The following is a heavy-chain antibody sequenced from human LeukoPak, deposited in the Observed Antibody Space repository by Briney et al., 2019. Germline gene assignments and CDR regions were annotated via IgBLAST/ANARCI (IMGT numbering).Heavy chain of an antibody. CDR3: AREEARSGYSGSESNFHWFDP. D-gene: IGHD3-10*01. CDR2: INHSGST. J-gene: IGHJ5*02. V-gene: IGHV4-34*01. Sequence: SETLSLTCAVYGGSFIDYYWTWIRQPPGKGLEWIGEINHSGSTNYNPSLKSRVTISVDTSKNQFSLKLSSVTAADTAVYYCAREEARSGYSGSESNFHWFDPWGQGTQVTVSS. CDR1: GGSFIDYY.